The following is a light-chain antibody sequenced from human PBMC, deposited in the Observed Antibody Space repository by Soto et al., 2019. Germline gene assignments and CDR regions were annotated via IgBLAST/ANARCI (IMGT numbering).Light chain of an antibody. J-gene: IGKJ2*01. Sequence: EIVLTQSPGTLSLSPGERATLSCRASQSVSSSYLAWYQQKPGQAPMLLIYGASSRATGIPDRFSGSGSGTDFTLTISRLEPEDFAVYYCQQQETFGQGTKLEIK. CDR1: QSVSSSY. CDR2: GAS. CDR3: QQQET. V-gene: IGKV3-20*01.